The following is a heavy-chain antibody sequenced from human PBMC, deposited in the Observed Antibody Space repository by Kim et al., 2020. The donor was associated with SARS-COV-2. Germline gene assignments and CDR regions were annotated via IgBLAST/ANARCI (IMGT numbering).Heavy chain of an antibody. Sequence: SETLSLTCAVYGGSFSGYYWSWIRQPPGKGLEWIGEINHSGSTNYNPSLKSRVTISVDTSKNQFSLKLSSVTAADTAVYYCARAPGIAAAGSTGGWFDPWGQGTLVTVSS. CDR1: GGSFSGYY. CDR3: ARAPGIAAAGSTGGWFDP. V-gene: IGHV4-34*01. D-gene: IGHD6-13*01. J-gene: IGHJ5*02. CDR2: INHSGST.